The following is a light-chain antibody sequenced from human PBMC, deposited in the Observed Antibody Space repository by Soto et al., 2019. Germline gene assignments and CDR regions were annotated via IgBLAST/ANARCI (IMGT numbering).Light chain of an antibody. J-gene: IGKJ2*03. CDR1: QSLLHSNGYNY. V-gene: IGKV2-28*01. CDR3: MQALQTPPDC. Sequence: DIVMTQSPLSLPVTPGEPASISCRSSQSLLHSNGYNYLDWYLQKPGQSPQLLIYLGSNRASGVPDRFSGSGSGTDFTLKISRVEAEDVGVYYCMQALQTPPDCFGQGTKLEIK. CDR2: LGS.